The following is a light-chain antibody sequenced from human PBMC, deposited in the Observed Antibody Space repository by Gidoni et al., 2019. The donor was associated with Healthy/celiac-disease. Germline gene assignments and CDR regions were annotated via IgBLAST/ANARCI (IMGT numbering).Light chain of an antibody. CDR3: QQYGSSPYT. J-gene: IGKJ2*01. V-gene: IGKV3-20*01. Sequence: EIVLTQSPGTLSLSPGERATLSCRASQSVSSSYLAWYQQKPGQAPRLLIYGASSRATGIPDRFSGSGSGTDFTLTSSRLEPEDFAVYYCQQYGSSPYTFGQGTKLESK. CDR2: GAS. CDR1: QSVSSSY.